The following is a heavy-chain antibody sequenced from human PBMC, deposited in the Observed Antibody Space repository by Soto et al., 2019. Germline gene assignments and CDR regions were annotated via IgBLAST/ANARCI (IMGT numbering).Heavy chain of an antibody. CDR1: GGSISSSSYY. CDR3: ARHEGGYYLSWDY. V-gene: IGHV4-39*01. J-gene: IGHJ4*02. D-gene: IGHD3-3*01. Sequence: QLQLQESGPGLVKPSETLSLTCTVSGGSISSSSYYWGWIRQPPGKGLEWIGSIYYSGSTYYNPSLKSRVTISVDTSKNQFSLKLSSVTAADTAVYYCARHEGGYYLSWDYWGQGTLVTVSS. CDR2: IYYSGST.